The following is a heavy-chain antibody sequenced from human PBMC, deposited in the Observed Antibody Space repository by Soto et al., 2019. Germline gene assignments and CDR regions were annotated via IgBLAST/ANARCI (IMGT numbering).Heavy chain of an antibody. CDR2: IYSGGST. CDR1: GFTVSSNY. V-gene: IGHV3-53*01. CDR3: ARDRRLYCGGDCYYYYFDY. J-gene: IGHJ4*02. D-gene: IGHD2-21*02. Sequence: GGSLRLSCAASGFTVSSNYMSWVRQAPGKGLEWVSVIYSGGSTYYADSVKGRSTISRDNSKNTLYLQMNSLRAEDTAVYYCARDRRLYCGGDCYYYYFDYWGQGTLVTVSS.